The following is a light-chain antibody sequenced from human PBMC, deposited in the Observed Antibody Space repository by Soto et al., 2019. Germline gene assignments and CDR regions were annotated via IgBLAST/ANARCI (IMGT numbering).Light chain of an antibody. CDR3: QQSYSTPIT. CDR1: QSISSF. CDR2: TAS. V-gene: IGKV1-39*01. J-gene: IGKJ5*01. Sequence: DIQMTQSPSSLSASVGDRVSITCRASQSISSFLNWYQQKPGKAPKLLIYTASNLHSGVPSRFSGSVSGTDFTLTITSLQPEDFATYYCQQSYSTPITFGQGTRLEIK.